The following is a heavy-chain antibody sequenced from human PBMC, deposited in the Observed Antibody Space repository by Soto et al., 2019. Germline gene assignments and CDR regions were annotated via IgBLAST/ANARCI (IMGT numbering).Heavy chain of an antibody. V-gene: IGHV4-59*08. CDR3: ARLTDTSGYYLNLVDP. CDR1: GGSINPHF. J-gene: IGHJ5*02. Sequence: QVQLQESGPGLVKPSETLSLTCTVSGGSINPHFWSWIRQPPGKGLEWIGYMSYTGGTDYNPSLKSRVTMSLDTSKNQFSLKLTSVTAADTAVYFCARLTDTSGYYLNLVDPWGQGTLVTVSS. CDR2: MSYTGGT. D-gene: IGHD3-22*01.